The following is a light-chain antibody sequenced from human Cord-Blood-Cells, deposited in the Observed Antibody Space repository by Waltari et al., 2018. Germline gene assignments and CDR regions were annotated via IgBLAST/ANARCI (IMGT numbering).Light chain of an antibody. V-gene: IGLV2-8*01. J-gene: IGLJ1*01. CDR2: EVS. CDR3: SSYAGSNNYV. Sequence: QSALTQPPSASGPPGQSVTISCTGTSRTVGGFNYVSGYQQHPGKAPKLMLYEVSKRPSGVPDRFSGSKSGNTASLTVSGLQAEDEADYYCSSYAGSNNYVFGTGTKVTVL. CDR1: SRTVGGFNY.